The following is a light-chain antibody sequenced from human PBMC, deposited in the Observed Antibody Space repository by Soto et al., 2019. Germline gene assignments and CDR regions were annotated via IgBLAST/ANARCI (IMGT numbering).Light chain of an antibody. CDR1: RSDVGGYNC. CDR3: GSCAGSNIPVV. CDR2: EVS. Sequence: QSALTQPPSASGSPGQSVTISCTGTRSDVGGYNCVSWYQQHPGKAPKLMIYEVSTRPSGVPDRFSGSKSGNTASLTVSGLQAEYEAGYYCGSCAGSNIPVVFGGVTKVTVL. V-gene: IGLV2-8*01. J-gene: IGLJ2*01.